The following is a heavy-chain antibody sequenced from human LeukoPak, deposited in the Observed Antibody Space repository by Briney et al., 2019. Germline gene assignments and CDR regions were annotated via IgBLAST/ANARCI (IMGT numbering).Heavy chain of an antibody. CDR1: GGSISSYY. J-gene: IGHJ4*02. D-gene: IGHD6-19*01. CDR3: ARDGGYSSGWYFYDY. V-gene: IGHV4-59*12. Sequence: SETLSLTCTVSGGSISSYYWSWIRQPPGKGLEWIGYIYYSGSTNYNPSLTSRVTISVDTSKNQFSLKLSSVTAADTAVYYCARDGGYSSGWYFYDYWGQGTLVTVSS. CDR2: IYYSGST.